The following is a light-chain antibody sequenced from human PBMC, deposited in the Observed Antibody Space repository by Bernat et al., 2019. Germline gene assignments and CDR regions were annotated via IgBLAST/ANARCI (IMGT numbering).Light chain of an antibody. J-gene: IGKJ4*01. Sequence: LSASAGDTVTITCRASQAISNYLSLYQQKPGKAPKRLIYAASSLASGVPSRFPGSGSGTEFTLTISILHPEDFATYDCLQHHKDNAPTFGRGTKVEIK. CDR2: AAS. CDR1: QAISNY. CDR3: LQHHKDNAPT. V-gene: IGKV1-17*01.